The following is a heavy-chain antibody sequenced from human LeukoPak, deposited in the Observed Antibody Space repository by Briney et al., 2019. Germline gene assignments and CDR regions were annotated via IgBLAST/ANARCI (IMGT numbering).Heavy chain of an antibody. CDR1: GYTFTGYY. Sequence: EASVTVSCKASGYTFTGYYMHWVRQAPGQGLEWMGWINPNSGGTNYAQKFQGRVTMTRDTSISTAYMELSRLRSDDTAVYYCARKAARPLYNWFDTWGPGKLVTVSS. CDR2: INPNSGGT. V-gene: IGHV1-2*02. CDR3: ARKAARPLYNWFDT. J-gene: IGHJ5*02. D-gene: IGHD6-6*01.